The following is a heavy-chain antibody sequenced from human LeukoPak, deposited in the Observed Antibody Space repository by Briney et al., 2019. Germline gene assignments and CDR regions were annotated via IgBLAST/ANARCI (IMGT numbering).Heavy chain of an antibody. CDR1: GYSFTSYW. V-gene: IGHV5-51*01. J-gene: IGHJ4*02. CDR3: ARHNEPEVMVGATGH. CDR2: IYPGDSDT. Sequence: GESLKISCKGSGYSFTSYWIGWVRQMPGKGLEWMGIIYPGDSDTRYSPSFQGQVTISADKSISTAYLQWSSLKASDTAMYYCARHNEPEVMVGATGHWGQGTLVTVSS. D-gene: IGHD1-26*01.